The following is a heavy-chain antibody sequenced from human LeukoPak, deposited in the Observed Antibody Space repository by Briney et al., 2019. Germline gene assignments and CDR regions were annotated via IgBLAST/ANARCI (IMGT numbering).Heavy chain of an antibody. Sequence: SETLSLTCTVSAGSISSYYWSWIRQPPGKGLEWTGYIYYSGSTNYNPSLKSRVTISVDTSKNQFSLKLSSVTAADTAVYYCARVAYYYDSSGYYTPAEYFQHWGQGTLVTVSS. J-gene: IGHJ1*01. CDR2: IYYSGST. V-gene: IGHV4-59*01. D-gene: IGHD3-22*01. CDR3: ARVAYYYDSSGYYTPAEYFQH. CDR1: AGSISSYY.